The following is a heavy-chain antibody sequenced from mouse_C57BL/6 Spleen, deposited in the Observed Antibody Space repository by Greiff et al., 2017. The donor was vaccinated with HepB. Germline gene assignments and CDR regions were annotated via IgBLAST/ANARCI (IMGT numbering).Heavy chain of an antibody. D-gene: IGHD4-1*01. V-gene: IGHV1-18*01. CDR2: INPNNGGT. CDR1: GYTFTDYN. Sequence: EVQLQQSGPELVKPGASVKIPCKASGYTFTDYNMDWVKQSHGKSLEWIGDINPNNGGTIYNQKFKGKATLTVDKSSSTAYMELRSLTSEDTAVYYCARSRLGRYWYFDVWGTGTTVTVSS. CDR3: ARSRLGRYWYFDV. J-gene: IGHJ1*03.